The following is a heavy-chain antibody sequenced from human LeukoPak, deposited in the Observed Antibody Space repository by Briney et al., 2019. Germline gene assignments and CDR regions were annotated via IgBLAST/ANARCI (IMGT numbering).Heavy chain of an antibody. Sequence: PGGSLRLSCAASGFTFSNYWMHWVRQAPGKGLVWVSRINSDGINTSYADSVKGRFTISRDNAKNSLYLQMNSLRAEDTALYYCAKALDGYDSSGYYPRALGCDYWGQGTLVTVSS. V-gene: IGHV3-74*01. D-gene: IGHD3-22*01. J-gene: IGHJ4*02. CDR2: INSDGINT. CDR3: AKALDGYDSSGYYPRALGCDY. CDR1: GFTFSNYW.